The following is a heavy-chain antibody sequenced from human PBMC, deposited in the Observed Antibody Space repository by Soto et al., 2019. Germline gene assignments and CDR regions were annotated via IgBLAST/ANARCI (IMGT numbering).Heavy chain of an antibody. CDR1: GFSFSTYA. D-gene: IGHD2-15*01. J-gene: IGHJ4*02. CDR2: LSNSGGNR. CDR3: AQDAASTAARYYFDH. Sequence: GGSRRLSCAASGFSFSTYAMGWVRQAPGKGLEWVSVLSNSGGNRYYADSVKGRFTISRDNSENTLYLQMSSLRAEDTAIYYCAQDAASTAARYYFDHWGQGALVTVSS. V-gene: IGHV3-23*01.